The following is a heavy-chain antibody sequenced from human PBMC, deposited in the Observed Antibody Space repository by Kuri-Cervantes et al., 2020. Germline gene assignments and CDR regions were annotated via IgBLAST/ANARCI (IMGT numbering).Heavy chain of an antibody. V-gene: IGHV3-73*01. CDR2: IRSKANSYAT. Sequence: GESLKISCAASGFTFSGSAMHWVRQAFGKGLEWVGRIRSKANSYATDYAASVKGRFTISRDDSKNTAYLQMNSLKTEDTAVYFCIRRSITGLLRVSNWGQGALVTVSS. CDR3: IRRSITGLLRVSN. CDR1: GFTFSGSA. J-gene: IGHJ4*02. D-gene: IGHD5-12*01.